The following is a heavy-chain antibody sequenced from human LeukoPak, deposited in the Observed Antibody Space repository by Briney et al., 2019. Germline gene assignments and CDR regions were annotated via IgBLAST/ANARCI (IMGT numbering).Heavy chain of an antibody. V-gene: IGHV1-24*01. J-gene: IGHJ6*03. CDR1: GYTLTELS. Sequence: GASVKVSCKVSGYTLTELSMHWVRQAPGKGLEWMGGFDPEDGETIYAQKFQGRVTMTEDTPTDTAYMELSSLRSEDTAVYYCATVHGSGSLGYYMDVWGKGTTVTVSS. CDR3: ATVHGSGSLGYYMDV. CDR2: FDPEDGET. D-gene: IGHD3-10*01.